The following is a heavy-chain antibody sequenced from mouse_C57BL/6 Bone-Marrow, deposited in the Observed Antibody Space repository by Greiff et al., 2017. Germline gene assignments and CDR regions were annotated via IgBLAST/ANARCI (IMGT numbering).Heavy chain of an antibody. CDR3: ARPYYYGSSYYAY. J-gene: IGHJ3*01. CDR1: GYTFTSYG. D-gene: IGHD1-1*01. V-gene: IGHV1-81*01. CDR2: IYPRSGNT. Sequence: VQLQQSGAELARPGASVKLSCKASGYTFTSYGISWVKQRTGQGLEWIGEIYPRSGNTYYNEKFKGKATLTADKSSSTAYMELRSLTSEDSAVDFCARPYYYGSSYYAYWGQGTLVTVSA.